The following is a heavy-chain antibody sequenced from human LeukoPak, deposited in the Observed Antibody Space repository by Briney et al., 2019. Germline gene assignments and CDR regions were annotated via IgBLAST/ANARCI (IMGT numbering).Heavy chain of an antibody. CDR1: DGXISSYY. CDR3: ARTSSSSWSYGMDV. D-gene: IGHD6-13*01. J-gene: IGHJ6*02. Sequence: SETLSLTCTVSDGXISSYYCSWIRQPAGKGLEWIGRIYPSGSTNYNPSLRGRVTMSVDTSKNQFSLKLTSVTAADTAVYYCARTSSSSWSYGMDVWGQGTTVTVSS. V-gene: IGHV4-4*07. CDR2: IYPSGST.